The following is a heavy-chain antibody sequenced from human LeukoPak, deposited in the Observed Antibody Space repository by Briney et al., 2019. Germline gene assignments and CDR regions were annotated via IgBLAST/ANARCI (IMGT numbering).Heavy chain of an antibody. J-gene: IGHJ4*02. CDR1: GGTFSSYA. CDR3: ASRRGYSYGSRFDY. CDR2: IIPIFGTA. D-gene: IGHD5-18*01. V-gene: IGHV1-69*13. Sequence: GASVKVSFKASGGTFSSYAIRWVRQAPGQGLEWMGGIIPIFGTANYAQKFQGRVTITADESTSTAYMELSSLRSEDTAVYYCASRRGYSYGSRFDYWGQGTLVTVSS.